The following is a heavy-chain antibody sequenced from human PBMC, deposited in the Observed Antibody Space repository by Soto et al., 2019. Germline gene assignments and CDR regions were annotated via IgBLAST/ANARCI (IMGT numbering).Heavy chain of an antibody. CDR2: ISDSGGTT. D-gene: IGHD2-2*01. V-gene: IGHV3-23*01. J-gene: IGHJ6*03. CDR1: GFTFSNFA. Sequence: GGSLRLSCAASGFTFSNFAMSWVRQAPGKGLEWVSAISDSGGTTYYADSVKGRFTISRDNSKNTLYLQMNSLRAEDTAVYYCAKQIQVVPLYCYYMDVWGKGTTVTVSS. CDR3: AKQIQVVPLYCYYMDV.